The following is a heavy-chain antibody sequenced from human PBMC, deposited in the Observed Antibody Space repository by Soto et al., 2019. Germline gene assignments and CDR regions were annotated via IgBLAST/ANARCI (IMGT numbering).Heavy chain of an antibody. CDR1: GGTFSSYG. D-gene: IGHD6-19*01. Sequence: QVQLVQSGAEEKKPGSSVRVSCKAPGGTFSSYGISWVRQAPGQGLEWMGGISPMFGMANYAERFQGRGTITADESTSTAHMELRSLTSEDTATYYCAREGYNSGRDPLDIWGQGTMVTVSS. V-gene: IGHV1-69*01. J-gene: IGHJ3*02. CDR3: AREGYNSGRDPLDI. CDR2: ISPMFGMA.